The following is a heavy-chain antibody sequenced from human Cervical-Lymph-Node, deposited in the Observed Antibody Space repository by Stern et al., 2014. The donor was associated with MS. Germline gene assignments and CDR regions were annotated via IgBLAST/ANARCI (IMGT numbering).Heavy chain of an antibody. Sequence: LVESGAEAKEPGVSAKASCHAPGHSVTNNLIHWVRRAPEQGPEWIGIFSPSDGRTLSAREFKGRVSLTRDTSTNTVYLELSSLRSEDTAVYYCAAEIPSQYCFDHWGQGTLVTVSS. D-gene: IGHD2-15*01. V-gene: IGHV1-46*03. J-gene: IGHJ4*02. CDR3: AAEIPSQYCFDH. CDR1: GHSVTNNL. CDR2: FSPSDGRT.